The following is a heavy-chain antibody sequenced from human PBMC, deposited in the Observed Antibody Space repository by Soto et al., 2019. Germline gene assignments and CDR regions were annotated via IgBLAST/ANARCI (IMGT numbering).Heavy chain of an antibody. CDR3: AHGSGWLSDY. D-gene: IGHD6-19*01. CDR1: GFSLRSPAVF. V-gene: IGHV2-5*02. CDR2: IYWDDDK. J-gene: IGHJ4*02. Sequence: QITLKESGPTLVKPTQTLTLTCPFSGFSLRSPAVFLNWIRQPPGKALEWLALIYWDDDKQYSPSLRSRLTITKDTSKNHVVLTMTYVDPVDTSTYYCAHGSGWLSDYWGQGTLVTVSS.